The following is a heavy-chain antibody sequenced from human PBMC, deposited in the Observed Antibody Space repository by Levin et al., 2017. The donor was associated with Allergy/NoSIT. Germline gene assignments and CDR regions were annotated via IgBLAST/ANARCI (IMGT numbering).Heavy chain of an antibody. CDR1: GFTFSSYA. V-gene: IGHV3-23*01. Sequence: GESLKISCAASGFTFSSYAMSWVRQAPGKGLEWVSGISDSGGNTFYAASVKGRFTISRDNAKNTLSLQVNNLRVEDTGVYYCAKSIPSSSSGGGGYDYWGQGTQVTVSS. J-gene: IGHJ4*02. CDR3: AKSIPSSSSGGGGYDY. D-gene: IGHD6-6*01. CDR2: ISDSGGNT.